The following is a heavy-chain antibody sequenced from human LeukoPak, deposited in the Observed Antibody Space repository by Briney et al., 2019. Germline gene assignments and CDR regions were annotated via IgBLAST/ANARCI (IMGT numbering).Heavy chain of an antibody. CDR3: ARDDEERGFDY. CDR2: ISYDGSNK. CDR1: GFTFSSYA. J-gene: IGHJ4*02. Sequence: GRSLRLSCAASGFTFSSYAIHWVRQAPGNGLEWVAVISYDGSNKYYADSVKGRFTISRDNSKNTLYLQMNSLRAEDTAVYYCARDDEERGFDYWGQGTLVTVSS. V-gene: IGHV3-30-3*01.